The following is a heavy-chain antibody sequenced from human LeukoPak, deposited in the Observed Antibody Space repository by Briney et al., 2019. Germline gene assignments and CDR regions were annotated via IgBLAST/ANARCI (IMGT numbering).Heavy chain of an antibody. Sequence: SETLSLTCTVSGGSISSHYWSWIRQPPGKGLEWIGYIYYSGSTNYNPSLKSRVTISVDTSKNQFSLKPSSVTAADTAVYYCARIAAAGPFDYWGQGTLVTVSS. CDR1: GGSISSHY. D-gene: IGHD6-13*01. J-gene: IGHJ4*02. V-gene: IGHV4-59*11. CDR3: ARIAAAGPFDY. CDR2: IYYSGST.